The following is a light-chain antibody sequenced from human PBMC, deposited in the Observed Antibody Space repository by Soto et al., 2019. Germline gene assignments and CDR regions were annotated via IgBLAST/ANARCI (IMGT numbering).Light chain of an antibody. V-gene: IGKV3-20*01. Sequence: EIVLTQSPGTLSLSPGERATLSCRASQSVSSSYLAWYQQKPGQAPRLLIYGASSRATGIPDRFSGSGSGTDFTLTISRLEPEHFAVYYCQQYGSSPLYTFGQVNKLEIK. CDR3: QQYGSSPLYT. CDR2: GAS. J-gene: IGKJ2*01. CDR1: QSVSSSY.